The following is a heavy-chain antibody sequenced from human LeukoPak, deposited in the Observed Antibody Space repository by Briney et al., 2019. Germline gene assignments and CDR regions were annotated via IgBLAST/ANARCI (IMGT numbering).Heavy chain of an antibody. CDR1: GFTFSSYA. CDR2: ISYDGSNK. CDR3: ARAELLHYFDY. Sequence: GGSLRVSCAASGFTFSSYAMHWVRQAPGKGLEWVAVISYDGSNKYYADSVKGRFTISRDNSKNTLYLQMNSLRAEDTAVYYCARAELLHYFDYWGQGTLVTVSS. V-gene: IGHV3-30-3*01. J-gene: IGHJ4*02. D-gene: IGHD1-26*01.